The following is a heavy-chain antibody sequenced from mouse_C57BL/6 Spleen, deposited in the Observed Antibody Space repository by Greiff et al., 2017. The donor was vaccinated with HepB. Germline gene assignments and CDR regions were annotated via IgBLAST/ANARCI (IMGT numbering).Heavy chain of an antibody. Sequence: QVQLKESGAELARPGASVKLSCKASGYTFTSYGISWVKQRTGQGLEWIGEIYPRSGNTYYNEKFKGKATLTADKSSSTAYMELRSLTSEDSAVYFCARGLLLVGYWGQGTTLTVSS. J-gene: IGHJ2*01. V-gene: IGHV1-81*01. CDR3: ARGLLLVGY. CDR1: GYTFTSYG. CDR2: IYPRSGNT. D-gene: IGHD2-3*01.